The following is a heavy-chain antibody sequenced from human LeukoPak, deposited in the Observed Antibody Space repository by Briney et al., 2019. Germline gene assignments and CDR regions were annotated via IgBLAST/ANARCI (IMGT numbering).Heavy chain of an antibody. CDR3: ARASITMVRGVMIRDYYGMDV. J-gene: IGHJ6*04. CDR1: GYTFTGYY. CDR2: INPNSGGT. V-gene: IGHV1-2*04. D-gene: IGHD3-10*01. Sequence: ASVTVSCKASGYTFTGYYMHWVRQAPGQGLEWTGWINPNSGGTNYAQKFQGWVTMTRDTSISTAYMELSRLRSDDTAVYYCARASITMVRGVMIRDYYGMDVWGKGATVTVSS.